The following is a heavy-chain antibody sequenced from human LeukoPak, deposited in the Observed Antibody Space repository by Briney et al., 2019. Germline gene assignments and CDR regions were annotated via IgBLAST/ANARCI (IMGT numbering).Heavy chain of an antibody. Sequence: GESLKISCKGSGYSFTSYWIGWVRQMPGKGLEWMGIIYPGDSGTRYSPSFQGQVTISADKSISTAYLQWSSLKASDTAMYYCARLPYYYDSSGYLYYFDYWGQGTLVTVSS. CDR3: ARLPYYYDSSGYLYYFDY. CDR2: IYPGDSGT. J-gene: IGHJ4*02. D-gene: IGHD3-22*01. CDR1: GYSFTSYW. V-gene: IGHV5-51*01.